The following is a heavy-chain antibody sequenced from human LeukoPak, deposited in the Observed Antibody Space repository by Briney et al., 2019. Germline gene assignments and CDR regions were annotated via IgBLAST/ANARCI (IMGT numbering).Heavy chain of an antibody. CDR1: GFTVTSNY. J-gene: IGHJ4*02. Sequence: WGSLRLSCEASGFTVTSNYMSWVRQAPGKGLEWVAGIYSGGTTYYADSVRGRFTISRHISKNTLYLQVNSLRPEDTAVYYCVTHLGGWEEAFYFEHWGQGALVTVSS. D-gene: IGHD1-26*01. CDR2: IYSGGTT. V-gene: IGHV3-53*04. CDR3: VTHLGGWEEAFYFEH.